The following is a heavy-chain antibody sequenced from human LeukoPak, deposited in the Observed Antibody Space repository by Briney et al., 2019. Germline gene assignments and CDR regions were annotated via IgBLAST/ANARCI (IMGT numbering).Heavy chain of an antibody. Sequence: PGGSLRLSCAASGFTFSSHAMSWVRDAPGKGLEWGSAIRGSVHSTYYADSVKGPLTISRDNSKNTLYLQMNSLRAEDTAIYYCARALTGVSTLHYYYYGMDVWGQGTTVTVSS. CDR2: IRGSVHST. CDR3: ARALTGVSTLHYYYYGMDV. CDR1: GFTFSSHA. D-gene: IGHD3-9*01. V-gene: IGHV3-23*01. J-gene: IGHJ6*02.